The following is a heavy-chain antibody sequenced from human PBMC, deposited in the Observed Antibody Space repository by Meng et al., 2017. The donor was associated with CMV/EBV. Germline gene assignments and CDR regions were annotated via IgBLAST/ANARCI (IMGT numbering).Heavy chain of an antibody. CDR3: ARDQGSGSYDY. CDR2: ISYDGSNK. CDR1: GFTFSSYA. J-gene: IGHJ4*02. D-gene: IGHD3-10*01. Sequence: GESLKISCAAPGFTFSSYAMHWVRQAPGKGLEWVAVISYDGSNKYYADSVKGRFTISRDNSKNTLYLQMNSLRAEDTAVYYCARDQGSGSYDYWGQGTLVTVSS. V-gene: IGHV3-30-3*01.